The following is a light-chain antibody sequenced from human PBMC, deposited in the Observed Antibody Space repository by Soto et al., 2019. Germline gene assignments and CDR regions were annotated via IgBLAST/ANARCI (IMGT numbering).Light chain of an antibody. CDR1: QSVSSSY. CDR3: QQRSNWPPWT. CDR2: DAS. J-gene: IGKJ1*01. V-gene: IGKV3D-20*02. Sequence: EIVMTHSPATLSVSPWEIATLSCRASQSVSSSYLAWYQQKPGQAPRLLIYDASNRATGIPARFSGSGSGTDFTLTISSLEPEDFAVYYCQQRSNWPPWTFGQGTKVDIK.